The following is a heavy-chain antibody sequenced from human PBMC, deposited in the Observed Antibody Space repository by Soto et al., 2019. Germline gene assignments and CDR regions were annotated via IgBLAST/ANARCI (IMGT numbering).Heavy chain of an antibody. CDR1: GFSLTTSGVG. CDR2: IYWDDEK. V-gene: IGHV2-5*02. J-gene: IGHJ4*02. Sequence: QITLKESGPTVVTPTETLTLTCTFSGFSLTTSGVGVGWVRQSPGKAPEWLALIYWDDEKRYSTSLKSRLTFTKDTSKNQVVLTMANVDPADTATYYCAHRVLRTVFGLVTTTAIYFDFWGQGTPVVVSS. D-gene: IGHD3-3*01. CDR3: AHRVLRTVFGLVTTTAIYFDF.